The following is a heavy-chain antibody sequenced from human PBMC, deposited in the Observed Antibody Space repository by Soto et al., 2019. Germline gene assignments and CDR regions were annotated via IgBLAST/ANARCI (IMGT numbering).Heavy chain of an antibody. D-gene: IGHD2-15*01. CDR2: IYPGDSDT. CDR3: ARSRFRGSSYYYYGMDV. V-gene: IGHV5-51*01. J-gene: IGHJ6*02. CDR1: GYSFTTYW. Sequence: PGESLKISCKGSGYSFTTYWIGWVRQMPGKGLEWMGSIYPGDSDTRYSPSFQGQVTISADNSITTAYLQWSSLKASDTAMYYCARSRFRGSSYYYYGMDVWGQGTTVTVSS.